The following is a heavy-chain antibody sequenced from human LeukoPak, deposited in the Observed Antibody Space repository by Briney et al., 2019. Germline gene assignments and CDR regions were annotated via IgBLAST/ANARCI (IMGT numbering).Heavy chain of an antibody. CDR3: ARVRLVGYDILTGYYSFDY. V-gene: IGHV4-59*01. CDR2: IYYSGNT. Sequence: SETLSLTCTVSGGSISTYSWSWIRQPPGKGLELIGYIYYSGNTNYNHSLKSRVTISVDTSKNQFSLKLSSVTAADTAVYYCARVRLVGYDILTGYYSFDYWGQGTLVTVSS. D-gene: IGHD3-9*01. J-gene: IGHJ4*02. CDR1: GGSISTYS.